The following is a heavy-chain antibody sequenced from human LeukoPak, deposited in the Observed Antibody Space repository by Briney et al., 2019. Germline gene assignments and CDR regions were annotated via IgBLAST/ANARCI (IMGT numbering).Heavy chain of an antibody. Sequence: SETLSLTCTVSGGSISPFYWNWIRQPPGKGLEWIGYIYYSGSTYYNPSLKSRVTISVDTSKNQFSLKLSSVTAADTAVYYCARGGELLNFDYWGQGTLVTVSS. CDR2: IYYSGST. CDR1: GGSISPFY. D-gene: IGHD1-26*01. CDR3: ARGGELLNFDY. V-gene: IGHV4-59*08. J-gene: IGHJ4*02.